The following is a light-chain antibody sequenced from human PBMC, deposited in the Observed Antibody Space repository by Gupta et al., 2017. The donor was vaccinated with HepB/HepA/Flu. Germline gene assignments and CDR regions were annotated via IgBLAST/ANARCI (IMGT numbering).Light chain of an antibody. CDR3: QQDNEWPIT. Sequence: EIVMTQSPATLSVSPGERATLSCRASQSVTSKLAWYQQKPGQAPRATGIPARFSGSGSGTXFTLTIXSLQSEDFAVYHCQQDNEWPITFGXGTRVEIK. CDR1: QSVTSK. V-gene: IGKV3-15*01. J-gene: IGKJ5*01.